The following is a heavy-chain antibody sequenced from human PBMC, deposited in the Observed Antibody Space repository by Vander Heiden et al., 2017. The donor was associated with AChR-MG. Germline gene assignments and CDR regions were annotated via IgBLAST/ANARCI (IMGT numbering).Heavy chain of an antibody. J-gene: IGHJ4*02. V-gene: IGHV3-33*01. CDR3: ARVRSCTSTNCLNFDY. D-gene: IGHD2-2*01. CDR2: IWYDGSSK. CDR1: GFSFSSYV. Sequence: QVQLVESGGGVVQPGRSLRLSCAASGFSFSSYVMHWARQAPGKGLEWVAVIWYDGSSKYYADSVRGRFTVSRDNSKNTLFLQMSSLRAEDTALYYCARVRSCTSTNCLNFDYWGQGTLVTVSS.